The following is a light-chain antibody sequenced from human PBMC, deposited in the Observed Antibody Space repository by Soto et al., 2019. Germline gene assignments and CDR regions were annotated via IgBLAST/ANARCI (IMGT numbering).Light chain of an antibody. CDR2: DVT. CDR1: SSDIGDYNY. Sequence: QSALTQPASVSGSPGQSITISCTGTSSDIGDYNYVSWYQQHPGNAPKLMIYDVTDRPSGVSNRFSGSKSGNTASLTISGLQAEDEAVYYCSSYTSTSTLVVFGGGTKVTVL. CDR3: SSYTSTSTLVV. V-gene: IGLV2-14*03. J-gene: IGLJ2*01.